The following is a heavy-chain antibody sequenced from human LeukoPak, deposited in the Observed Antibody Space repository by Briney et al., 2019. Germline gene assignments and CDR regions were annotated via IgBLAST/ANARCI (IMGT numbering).Heavy chain of an antibody. CDR2: INANSGGT. CDR1: GYTFTGYD. Sequence: GASVKVSCKASGYTFTGYDMHWVRQAPGQGLEWMGWINANSGGTNYAQKFQGRVTMTRDTSISTAYMELSRLRSDDTAVYYCARDRGTYSSGSDYWGQGTLVTVSS. J-gene: IGHJ4*02. CDR3: ARDRGTYSSGSDY. D-gene: IGHD6-19*01. V-gene: IGHV1-2*02.